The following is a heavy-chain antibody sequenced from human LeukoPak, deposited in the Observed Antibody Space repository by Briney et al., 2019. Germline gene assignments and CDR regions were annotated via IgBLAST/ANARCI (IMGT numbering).Heavy chain of an antibody. CDR3: ATTSQYCSGGSCYFDGFDI. Sequence: GESLKISCKGSGYSFTSYWIGWVRQMPGKGLEWMGIIYPVDSDTRNSPSFQGQVTISADKSISTAYLQWSSLKASDTAMYYCATTSQYCSGGSCYFDGFDIWGQGTMVTVSS. V-gene: IGHV5-51*01. CDR1: GYSFTSYW. D-gene: IGHD2-15*01. J-gene: IGHJ3*02. CDR2: IYPVDSDT.